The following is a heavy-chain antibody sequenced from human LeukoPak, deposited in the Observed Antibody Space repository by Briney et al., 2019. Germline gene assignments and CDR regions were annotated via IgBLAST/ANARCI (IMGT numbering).Heavy chain of an antibody. J-gene: IGHJ4*02. CDR1: GFSLSTSGVG. V-gene: IGHV2-5*02. D-gene: IGHD2-21*02. CDR3: AHSRRHELLAYCGADCYSSFDY. Sequence: ESGPTLVKPTQTLTLTCTFSGFSLSTSGVGVGWIRQPPGKALEWLALIYWDDDKRYSPSLKSRLTITKDTSKNQVVLTMTNMDPVDTATYYCAHSRRHELLAYCGADCYSSFDYWGQGTLVTVSS. CDR2: IYWDDDK.